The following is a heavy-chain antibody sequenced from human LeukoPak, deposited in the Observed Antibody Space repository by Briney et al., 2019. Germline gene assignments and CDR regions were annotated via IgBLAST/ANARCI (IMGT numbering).Heavy chain of an antibody. CDR1: GGSITSTLW. J-gene: IGHJ4*02. CDR3: ARARDYYGSGTYVYDY. D-gene: IGHD3-10*01. V-gene: IGHV4-4*02. Sequence: PSGTLSLTCVVSGGSITSTLWWSWVRPPPGKGLEWIGEIYQSGSTNYNPSLKSRVTISLDKSKNQFSLKLSSVTAADTAVYYCARARDYYGSGTYVYDYWGQGTLVTVSS. CDR2: IYQSGST.